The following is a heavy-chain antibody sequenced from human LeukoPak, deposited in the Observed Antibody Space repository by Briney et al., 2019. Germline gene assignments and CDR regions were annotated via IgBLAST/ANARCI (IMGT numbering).Heavy chain of an antibody. CDR3: TRAVGLGPGAHFAQ. D-gene: IGHD1-26*01. CDR1: GFSFSRNY. Sequence: RPGGSLRLSCAASGFSFSRNYTGWVRQTPGKALKWRSYIPTSGISVQHADSARGRLPASRDAAKTSLHLQMDSLRVEHTAVYYCTRAVGLGPGAHFAQWGQGALVIVSS. CDR2: IPTSGISV. V-gene: IGHV3-11*01. J-gene: IGHJ4*02.